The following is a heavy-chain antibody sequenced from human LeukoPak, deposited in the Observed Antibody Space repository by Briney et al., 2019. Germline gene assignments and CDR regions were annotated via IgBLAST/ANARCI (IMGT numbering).Heavy chain of an antibody. D-gene: IGHD3-9*01. Sequence: ASVKVSCKASGYTFTGYYMHWVRQAPGQGLEWIGWINPNSGGTNYAQKFQGRVTMTRDTSISTAYMELSRLRSDDTAVYYCSCYPAENVIRYFDWLASFDYWGQGTLVTVS. CDR2: INPNSGGT. CDR3: SCYPAENVIRYFDWLASFDY. CDR1: GYTFTGYY. J-gene: IGHJ4*02. V-gene: IGHV1-2*02.